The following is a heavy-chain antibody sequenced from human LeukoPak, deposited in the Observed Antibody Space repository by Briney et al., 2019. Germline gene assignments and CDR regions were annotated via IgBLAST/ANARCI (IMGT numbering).Heavy chain of an antibody. J-gene: IGHJ6*03. V-gene: IGHV3-7*01. CDR2: IRQDGSEK. CDR3: ARESAPRGYTYGSYYSYYYMDV. Sequence: GGSLRLSSAASGFTFSSYWMSWVRQAPGKGLEWVANIRQDGSEKYYVDSVKGRFTISRDNAKKSLYLRMNSLRAEDTAMYYCARESAPRGYTYGSYYSYYYMDVWGKGTTVTVSS. CDR1: GFTFSSYW. D-gene: IGHD5-18*01.